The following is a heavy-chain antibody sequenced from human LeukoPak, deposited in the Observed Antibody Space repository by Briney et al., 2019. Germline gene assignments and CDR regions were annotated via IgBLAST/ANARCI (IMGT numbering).Heavy chain of an antibody. J-gene: IGHJ5*02. CDR1: GYTFTGYY. V-gene: IGHV1-2*02. CDR2: INPNSGGT. CDR3: AREIGYCSGGSCYSELNWFDP. D-gene: IGHD2-15*01. Sequence: GASVKVSCKASGYTFTGYYMHWVRQAPGQGLEWMGWINPNSGGTNYAQKFQGRVTMTRDTSISTAYMELSRLRSDDTAVYYCAREIGYCSGGSCYSELNWFDPWGQGTLVTASS.